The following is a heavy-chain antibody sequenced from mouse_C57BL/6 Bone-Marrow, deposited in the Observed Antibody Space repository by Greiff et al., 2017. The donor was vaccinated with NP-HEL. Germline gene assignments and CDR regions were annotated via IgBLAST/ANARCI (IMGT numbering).Heavy chain of an antibody. J-gene: IGHJ2*01. CDR3: TTGLGRGFDY. CDR2: IDPENGDT. V-gene: IGHV14-4*01. D-gene: IGHD3-3*01. Sequence: EVKLVESGAELVRPGASVKLSCTASGFNIKDDYMHWVKQRPEQGLEWIGWIDPENGDTEYASKFQGKATITADTSSNTAYLQLSSLTSEDTAVYYCTTGLGRGFDYWGQGTTLTVSS. CDR1: GFNIKDDY.